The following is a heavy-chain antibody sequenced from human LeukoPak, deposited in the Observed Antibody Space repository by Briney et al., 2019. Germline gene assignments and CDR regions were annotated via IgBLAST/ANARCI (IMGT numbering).Heavy chain of an antibody. V-gene: IGHV5-51*01. CDR1: GYTFTSYW. CDR2: IFPDDSDT. Sequence: GESLKISCKASGYTFTSYWIAWVRQMPGKGLEWMGIIFPDDSDTTYSPSLRGQVIISADKSINTAYLQWSSLKASDTAMYYCARRAGYYGSSGYYSFDSWGQGTLVTVSS. J-gene: IGHJ4*02. CDR3: ARRAGYYGSSGYYSFDS. D-gene: IGHD3-22*01.